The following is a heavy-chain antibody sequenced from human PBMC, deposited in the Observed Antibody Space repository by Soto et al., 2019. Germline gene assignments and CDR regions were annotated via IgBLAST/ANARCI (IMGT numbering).Heavy chain of an antibody. V-gene: IGHV1-8*01. D-gene: IGHD4-17*01. Sequence: QVQLVQSGAELKKPVASVKVSCKASGYTFTSYDINWVRQATGQGLEWMGRMNPNSGDTGLAHTFQGRITMTRHTSITTAYMELSSLRSEDTAVYYCARDGSKIDGYGVQLGYWGQGTVVTVSS. CDR1: GYTFTSYD. CDR2: MNPNSGDT. J-gene: IGHJ4*02. CDR3: ARDGSKIDGYGVQLGY.